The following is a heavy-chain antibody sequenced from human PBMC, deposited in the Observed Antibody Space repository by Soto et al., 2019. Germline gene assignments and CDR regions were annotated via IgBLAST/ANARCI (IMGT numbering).Heavy chain of an antibody. CDR2: IKEDGSER. Sequence: EVQLVDSGGDLVQPGGSLRLSCAASGFTFNSYWMSWVRQAPGKGLEWVANIKEDGSERYYVDPVKGRFTISRDNAKNSLYLQMEGLRVEDTAVYYCTRGPPGGYGMDVWGQGTTVTVSS. CDR1: GFTFNSYW. J-gene: IGHJ6*02. V-gene: IGHV3-7*03. D-gene: IGHD3-16*01. CDR3: TRGPPGGYGMDV.